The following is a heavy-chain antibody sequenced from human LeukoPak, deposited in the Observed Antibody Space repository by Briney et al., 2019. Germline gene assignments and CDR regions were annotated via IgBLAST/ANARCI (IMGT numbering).Heavy chain of an antibody. J-gene: IGHJ5*02. CDR2: IYTSGST. CDR3: ARVLPKGYGGNRDNWFDP. Sequence: SETLSLTCTVSGGSISSYYWSWIRQPAGKGLGWIGRIYTSGSTNYNPSLKSRVTMSVDTSKNQFSLKLSSVTAADTAVYYCARVLPKGYGGNRDNWFDPWGQGTLVTVSS. V-gene: IGHV4-4*07. D-gene: IGHD4-23*01. CDR1: GGSISSYY.